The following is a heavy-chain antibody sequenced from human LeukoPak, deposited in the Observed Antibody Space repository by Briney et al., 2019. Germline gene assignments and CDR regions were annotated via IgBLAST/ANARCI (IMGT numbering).Heavy chain of an antibody. CDR1: GGTFSGYA. Sequence: SVKVSCKASGGTFSGYAISWVRQAPGQGLEWMGGTIPIFGTANYAQKFQGRVTITADESTSTAYMELSSLRSEDTAVYYCAREMMVAATPWFDPWGQGTLVTVSS. V-gene: IGHV1-69*01. J-gene: IGHJ5*02. CDR2: TIPIFGTA. CDR3: AREMMVAATPWFDP. D-gene: IGHD2-15*01.